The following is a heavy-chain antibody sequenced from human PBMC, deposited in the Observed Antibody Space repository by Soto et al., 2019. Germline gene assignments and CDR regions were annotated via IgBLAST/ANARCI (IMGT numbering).Heavy chain of an antibody. V-gene: IGHV4-34*01. CDR2: INHSGST. CDR3: ARSGYSYGPNPLLY. CDR1: GGSFSGYY. D-gene: IGHD5-18*01. J-gene: IGHJ4*02. Sequence: PSETLSLTCAVYGGSFSGYYWTWIRQPPGTGLEWIGKINHSGSTYYNPSLKSRVTISVDTSKNQFSLKLSSVTAADTAVYYCARSGYSYGPNPLLYWGQGTLVTVPQ.